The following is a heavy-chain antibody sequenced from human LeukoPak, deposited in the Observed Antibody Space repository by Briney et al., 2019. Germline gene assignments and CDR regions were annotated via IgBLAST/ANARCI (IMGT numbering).Heavy chain of an antibody. CDR3: AAETSPLMQAFDW. V-gene: IGHV3-7*03. J-gene: IGHJ4*02. Sequence: TGGSLRLSCAASGFNFINSWMSWVRQAPGKGLEWVANIGKDGARRNYVDSVKGRFSISRDNTKNTLYLEMNNLRAEDTAVYYCAAETSPLMQAFDWWGQGTRVTVHS. CDR1: GFNFINSW. CDR2: IGKDGARR.